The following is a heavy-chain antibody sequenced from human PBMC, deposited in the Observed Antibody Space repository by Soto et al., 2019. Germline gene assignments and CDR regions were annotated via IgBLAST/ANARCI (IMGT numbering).Heavy chain of an antibody. D-gene: IGHD4-4*01. Sequence: VQLVESGGGVVQPGRSLRLSCTISGFSLTVYSMNWVRQAPAKGLEWVAVIQPDGVTKNYADSVQGRFVISGDNSKNTLYLEMDSVTPEDTAVFYCARGLQGFDYWGQGTLVTVSS. J-gene: IGHJ4*02. CDR1: GFSLTVYS. V-gene: IGHV3-30*09. CDR3: ARGLQGFDY. CDR2: IQPDGVTK.